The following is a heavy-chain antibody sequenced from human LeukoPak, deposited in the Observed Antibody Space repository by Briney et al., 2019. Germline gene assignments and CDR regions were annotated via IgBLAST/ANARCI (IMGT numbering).Heavy chain of an antibody. Sequence: ASETLSLTCSVSGASISSSSYYWGWIRQPPGKGMEWIGSIYHSGSTYYNPSLKSRVTISVDTSKNQFSLKLSSVTAADTAVYYCASLGSGERRYFDYWGQGTLVTVSS. CDR1: GASISSSSYY. CDR3: ASLGSGERRYFDY. V-gene: IGHV4-39*07. J-gene: IGHJ4*02. D-gene: IGHD3-10*01. CDR2: IYHSGST.